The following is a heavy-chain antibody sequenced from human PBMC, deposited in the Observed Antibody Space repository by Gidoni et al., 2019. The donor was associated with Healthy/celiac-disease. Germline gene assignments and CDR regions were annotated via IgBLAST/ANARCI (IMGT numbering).Heavy chain of an antibody. V-gene: IGHV3-23*01. CDR2: ISGSGGST. CDR1: GCTFSSYA. D-gene: IGHD3-16*01. CDR3: AKAPYADYYGMDV. Sequence: EVQLLESGGGLVQPEGSMRLSCAAPGCTFSSYARSWVRPAPGQGLEWVSAISGSGGSTYYADSVKGRFTISRDNSKNTLYLQMNSLRAEDTAVYYCAKAPYADYYGMDVWGQGTTVTVSS. J-gene: IGHJ6*02.